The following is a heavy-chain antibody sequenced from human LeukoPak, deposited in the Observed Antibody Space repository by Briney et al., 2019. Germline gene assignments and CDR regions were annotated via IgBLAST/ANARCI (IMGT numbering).Heavy chain of an antibody. V-gene: IGHV3-7*01. CDR2: INQGGSVQ. CDR3: ARVEYSGWNLEY. D-gene: IGHD5-12*01. Sequence: GGSLRLSCAASGFTFRSYWMSWVRQAPGKGLEWVANINQGGSVQYYMDSVKGRFTISRDDAKNSLYVQMNSLRDEDTAVYCARVEYSGWNLEYRGQGTLVTVSS. CDR1: GFTFRSYW. J-gene: IGHJ4*02.